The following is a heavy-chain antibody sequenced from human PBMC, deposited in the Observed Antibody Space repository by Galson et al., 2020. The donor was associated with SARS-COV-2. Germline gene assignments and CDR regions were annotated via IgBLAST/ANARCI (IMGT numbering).Heavy chain of an antibody. CDR3: ARQTLVAVGGYYFDY. Sequence: SETLSITCAVSGGSIRSSNWWTWVRQPPGKGLEWIGEIYYSGSTNYNPSLESRVTISVDKSKNLFSLRLSSVTAADTAVYYCARQTLVAVGGYYFDYWGQGTLVTVSS. CDR2: IYYSGST. CDR1: GGSIRSSNW. D-gene: IGHD6-13*01. V-gene: IGHV4-4*02. J-gene: IGHJ4*02.